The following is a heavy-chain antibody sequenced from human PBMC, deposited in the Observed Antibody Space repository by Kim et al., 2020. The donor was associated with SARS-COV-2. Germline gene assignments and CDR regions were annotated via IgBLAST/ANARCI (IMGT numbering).Heavy chain of an antibody. CDR3: ARDARPLYGSGSYNPFDY. Sequence: SETLSLTCAVYGGSFSGYYWSWIRQPPGKGLEWIGEINHSGSTNYNPSLKSRVTISVDTSKNQFSLKLSSVTAADTAVYYCARDARPLYGSGSYNPFDY. CDR2: INHSGST. D-gene: IGHD3-10*01. V-gene: IGHV4-34*01. CDR1: GGSFSGYY. J-gene: IGHJ4*01.